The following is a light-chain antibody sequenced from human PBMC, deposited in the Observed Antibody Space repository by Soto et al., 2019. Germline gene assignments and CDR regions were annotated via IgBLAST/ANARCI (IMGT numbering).Light chain of an antibody. CDR1: SSDVGGYDY. J-gene: IGLJ1*01. CDR3: QSYDSSLRGYV. CDR2: DVS. V-gene: IGLV2-14*03. Sequence: QSVLTQPASVSGSPGQSITISCTGTSSDVGGYDYVSWYQHHPGKAPKLMIYDVSNRPSGVSNRFSGSKSGNTASLTISGLQAEDEADYYCQSYDSSLRGYVFGTGTKVTVL.